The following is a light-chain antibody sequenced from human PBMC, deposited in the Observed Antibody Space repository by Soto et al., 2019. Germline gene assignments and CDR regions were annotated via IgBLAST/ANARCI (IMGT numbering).Light chain of an antibody. V-gene: IGLV2-23*02. CDR2: EVS. CDR1: SSDVGSYNV. J-gene: IGLJ1*01. Sequence: QSALTQPASVSGSPVQSITISCTGTSSDVGSYNVVSWYQQHPGKAPKLMIYEVSKRPSGVSNRFSGSKSGNTASLTISGLQAEDEADYYCCSYAGTTTFYVFGAGTKLTVL. CDR3: CSYAGTTTFYV.